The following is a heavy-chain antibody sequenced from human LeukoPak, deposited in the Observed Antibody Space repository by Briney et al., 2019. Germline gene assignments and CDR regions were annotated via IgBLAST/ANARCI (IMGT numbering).Heavy chain of an antibody. CDR2: IYYSGST. J-gene: IGHJ6*02. CDR3: ARDGGSGWSLDMDV. D-gene: IGHD6-19*01. CDR1: GGSISSYY. Sequence: SETLSLTCTVSGGSISSYYWSWIRQPPGKGLEWIGYIYYSGSTNYNPSLKSRVTISVDTSKNQFSLKLSSVTAADTAVYYCARDGGSGWSLDMDVWGQGTTVTVSS. V-gene: IGHV4-59*01.